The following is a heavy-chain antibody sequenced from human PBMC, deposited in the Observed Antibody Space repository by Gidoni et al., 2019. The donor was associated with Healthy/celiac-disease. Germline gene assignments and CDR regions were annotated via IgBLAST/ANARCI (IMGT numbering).Heavy chain of an antibody. CDR3: ARAGEMDAFDI. CDR1: GFTFSRYS. Sequence: EVQLVESGGGMVKLGGSLRLSCAASGFTFSRYSMNWVRQAQGKGLEWVSSISSRGSTIYYAGLVKSRYTISRDNAKNSLYLQMNSLRAEDTAVYDCARAGEMDAFDIWGQGTMVTVSS. V-gene: IGHV3-21*01. CDR2: ISSRGSTI. J-gene: IGHJ3*02.